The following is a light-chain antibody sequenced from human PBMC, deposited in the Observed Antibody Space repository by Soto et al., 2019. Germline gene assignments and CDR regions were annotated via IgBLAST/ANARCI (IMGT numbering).Light chain of an antibody. J-gene: IGLJ2*01. CDR1: SSDVGNYNF. V-gene: IGLV2-14*01. Sequence: QSALTQPASVSGSPGQSITISCTGTSSDVGNYNFVSWYQHHAGTAPKLIIYQVTNRPSGVSDRFSGSKSGDTASLTISGLQAEDEADYYCTSYTAFSTDILFGGGTSSPS. CDR3: TSYTAFSTDIL. CDR2: QVT.